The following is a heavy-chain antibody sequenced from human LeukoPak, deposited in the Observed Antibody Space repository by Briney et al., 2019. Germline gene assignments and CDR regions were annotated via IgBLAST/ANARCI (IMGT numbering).Heavy chain of an antibody. CDR3: ARSRWFGVFLFDY. CDR2: INAGNGNT. D-gene: IGHD3-10*01. CDR1: GYTFTSYA. Sequence: GASVKVSCKASGYTFTSYAMHWVRQAPGQRLEWMGWINAGNGNTKYSQKFQGRVTITRDTSASTAYMELSSLRSEDTAVYYCARSRWFGVFLFDYWGQGTLVTVSS. J-gene: IGHJ4*02. V-gene: IGHV1-3*01.